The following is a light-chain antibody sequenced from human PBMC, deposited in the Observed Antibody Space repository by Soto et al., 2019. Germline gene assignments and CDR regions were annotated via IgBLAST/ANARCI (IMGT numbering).Light chain of an antibody. Sequence: EIVMTQSPATLSVSPGDRVTLSCRASQSVSSFLAWYQQRPGQAPRLLIYGASTRATGFPARFSGSGSGTEFTLIIISLQSEDFSVYYCQQYYKCHLTFGGGTNVEIK. CDR1: QSVSSF. CDR2: GAS. V-gene: IGKV3-15*01. CDR3: QQYYKCHLT. J-gene: IGKJ4*01.